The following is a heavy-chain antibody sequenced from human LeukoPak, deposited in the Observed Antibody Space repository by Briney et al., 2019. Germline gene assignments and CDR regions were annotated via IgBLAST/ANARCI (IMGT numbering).Heavy chain of an antibody. J-gene: IGHJ3*02. D-gene: IGHD4-17*01. CDR1: GFTFKSYA. CDR3: AREENGGEYDDGFDI. CDR2: INTNGANT. Sequence: GGSLRLSCSASGFTFKSYAMHWVRQAPGKGLEYVSSINTNGANTYYADSVKGRFTISRDNSKNTLYLQMNSLRAEDTAVYYCAREENGGEYDDGFDIWGQGTMVTVSS. V-gene: IGHV3-64*04.